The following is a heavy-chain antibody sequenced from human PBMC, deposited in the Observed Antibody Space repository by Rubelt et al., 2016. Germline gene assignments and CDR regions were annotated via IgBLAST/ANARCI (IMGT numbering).Heavy chain of an antibody. D-gene: IGHD3-3*01. V-gene: IGHV3-23*01. Sequence: RLSCAASGFTFSSYAMSWVRQAPGKGLEWVSAISGSGGSTYYADSVKGRFTISRDNSKNTLYLQMNSLRAEDTAVYYCAREEGLTIFGHYGMDVWGQGTTVTVSS. J-gene: IGHJ6*02. CDR2: ISGSGGST. CDR1: GFTFSSYA. CDR3: AREEGLTIFGHYGMDV.